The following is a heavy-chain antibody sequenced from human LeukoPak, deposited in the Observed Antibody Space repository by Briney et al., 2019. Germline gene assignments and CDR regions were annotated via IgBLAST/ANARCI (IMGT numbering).Heavy chain of an antibody. CDR3: TRSGRGGAFDI. Sequence: PGGSLRLSCAGSGFTLSNYWMHWVRQGPGKGLAWVSRIYSDGSRTTYADSVKGRFTISGDNAKNTLYLRMNSLRVDDTAVYYCTRSGRGGAFDIWGQGTMVTVSS. V-gene: IGHV3-74*03. CDR1: GFTLSNYW. CDR2: IYSDGSRT. D-gene: IGHD1-26*01. J-gene: IGHJ3*02.